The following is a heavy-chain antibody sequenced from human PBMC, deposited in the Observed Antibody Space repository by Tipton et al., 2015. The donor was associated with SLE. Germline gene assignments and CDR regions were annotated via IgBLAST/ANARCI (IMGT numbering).Heavy chain of an antibody. CDR2: IYYSGST. CDR1: GGSISSHY. D-gene: IGHD6-13*01. Sequence: TLSLTCTVSGGSISSHYWSWIRQPPGKGLEWIGYIYYSGSTNYNPSLKSRVTISVDTSKNQFSLKLSSVTAADTAVYYCARGAPQQLVKGAFDIWGQGTMVTVSS. J-gene: IGHJ3*02. CDR3: ARGAPQQLVKGAFDI. V-gene: IGHV4-59*11.